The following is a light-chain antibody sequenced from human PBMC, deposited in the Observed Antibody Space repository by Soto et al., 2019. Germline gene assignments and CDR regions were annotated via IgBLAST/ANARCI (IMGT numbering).Light chain of an antibody. V-gene: IGKV1-5*01. Sequence: DIQMTQSPSTLFASVGDRVTITSRASQSISSWLAWYQQNQGKAPKLLIYDASSLESGVPSRFRGTGSGTECTLPISSMQPDDFETFYCQQYNGYSRTFGQGTKVDIK. CDR2: DAS. CDR1: QSISSW. CDR3: QQYNGYSRT. J-gene: IGKJ1*01.